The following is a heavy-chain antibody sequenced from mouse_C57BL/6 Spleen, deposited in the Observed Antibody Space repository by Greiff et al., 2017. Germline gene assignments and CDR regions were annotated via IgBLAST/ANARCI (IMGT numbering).Heavy chain of an antibody. CDR1: GYSITSGYY. CDR3: ARGGSSYGGFAY. D-gene: IGHD1-1*01. CDR2: ISYDGSN. Sequence: DVKLQESGPGLVKPSQSLSPTCSVTGYSITSGYYWNWIRQFPGNKLEWMGYISYDGSNNYNPSLKNRISITRDTSKNQFFLKLNSVTTEDTATYYCARGGSSYGGFAYWGQGTLVTVSA. J-gene: IGHJ3*01. V-gene: IGHV3-6*01.